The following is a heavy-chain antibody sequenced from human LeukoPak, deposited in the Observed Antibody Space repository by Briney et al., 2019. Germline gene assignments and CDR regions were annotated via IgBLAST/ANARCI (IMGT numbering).Heavy chain of an antibody. D-gene: IGHD3-3*01. Sequence: GGSLRLSCAASGFTFSSYSMNWVRQAPGKGLEWVSYISSSSTIYYADSVKGRFTISRDISKNTLYLQMNSLRAEDTAVYYCAKYFLEWLWKTAIDYWGQGTLVTVSS. J-gene: IGHJ4*02. CDR1: GFTFSSYS. V-gene: IGHV3-48*01. CDR3: AKYFLEWLWKTAIDY. CDR2: ISSSSTI.